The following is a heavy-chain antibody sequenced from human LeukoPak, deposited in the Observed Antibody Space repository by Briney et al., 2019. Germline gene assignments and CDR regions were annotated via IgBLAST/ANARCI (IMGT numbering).Heavy chain of an antibody. CDR1: GFTFSGSA. D-gene: IGHD4-23*01. CDR2: IRSKSNSYAT. J-gene: IGHJ4*02. Sequence: GGSLRLSCAASGFTFSGSAMHWVRQASGKGLEWLGDIRSKSNSYATLSAASVKGRVTISRDDSKNTAYLQMNSVKTEDTAVYYCTTVVAVNFDSGGQGTLVTVSS. CDR3: TTVVAVNFDS. V-gene: IGHV3-73*01.